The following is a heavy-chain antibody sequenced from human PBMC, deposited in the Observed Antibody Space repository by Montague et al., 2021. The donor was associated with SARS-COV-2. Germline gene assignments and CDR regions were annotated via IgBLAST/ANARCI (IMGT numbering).Heavy chain of an antibody. CDR1: GSSISSSSYY. J-gene: IGHJ3*02. Sequence: SETLSLTCTVSGSSISSSSYYWGWIRQPPGKGLEWIGSIYYSGSTYYNPSLNSRVTISVDTSKNQFSLKLSSVTAADTAVYYCARHSGRDTIFGVVSIPDAFDIWGQGTMVTVSS. V-gene: IGHV4-39*01. CDR3: ARHSGRDTIFGVVSIPDAFDI. CDR2: IYYSGST. D-gene: IGHD3-3*01.